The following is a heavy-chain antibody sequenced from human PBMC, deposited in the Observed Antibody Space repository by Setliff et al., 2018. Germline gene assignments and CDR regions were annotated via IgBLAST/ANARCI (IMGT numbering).Heavy chain of an antibody. V-gene: IGHV3-48*04. J-gene: IGHJ4*02. CDR2: IISNSLTI. CDR1: GFNFNLYN. Sequence: GGSLRLSCEASGFNFNLYNMNWVRQAPGKGLEWISYIISNSLTIHYADSVKGRFTISRDNAKNSLYLQMNSLRADDTAVYYCARPGRSNYWDSFDYWGQGTLVTVS. CDR3: ARPGRSNYWDSFDY. D-gene: IGHD3-10*01.